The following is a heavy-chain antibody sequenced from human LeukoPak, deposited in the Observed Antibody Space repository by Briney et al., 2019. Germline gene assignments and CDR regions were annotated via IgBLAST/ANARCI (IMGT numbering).Heavy chain of an antibody. CDR2: IEYDPNNK. CDR1: RFTLSTYV. CDR3: ARDLRRFAAYYFDY. D-gene: IGHD5/OR15-5a*01. Sequence: PGGSLRLSCVGSRFTLSTYVMHWVRQAPGKGLDWVAVIEYDPNNKYYADSVKGRFTISRDNSNNTLYLQMHSLRPEDTAVYYCARDLRRFAAYYFDYWGQGTLVTVSS. V-gene: IGHV3-30-3*01. J-gene: IGHJ4*02.